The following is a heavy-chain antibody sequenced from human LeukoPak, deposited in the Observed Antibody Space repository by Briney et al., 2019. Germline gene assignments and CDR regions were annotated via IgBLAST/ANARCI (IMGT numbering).Heavy chain of an antibody. CDR1: GFTFSSYG. V-gene: IGHV3-23*01. J-gene: IGHJ3*02. CDR3: ARDAFYGSGLDAFDI. D-gene: IGHD3-10*01. CDR2: ISGSGGTT. Sequence: GGSLRLSCAASGFTFSSYGMSWVHQAPGKGLEWVSAISGSGGTTYYADSVKGRFTISRDNSKNTLYLQMNSLRAEDTAVYYCARDAFYGSGLDAFDIWGQGTMVTVSS.